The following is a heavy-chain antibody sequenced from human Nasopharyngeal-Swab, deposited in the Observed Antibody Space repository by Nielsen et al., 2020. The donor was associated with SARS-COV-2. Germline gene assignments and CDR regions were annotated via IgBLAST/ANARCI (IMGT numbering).Heavy chain of an antibody. CDR3: VRNMDV. Sequence: GESLKISCAASGFTFSGSAMHWVRQAPGKGLEWVANLNKDGSETYYVDSVKGRFTISRDNAKNSLFLQMNTLRGEDTAVYYCVRNMDVWGQGTTVTVSS. CDR1: GFTFSGSA. J-gene: IGHJ6*02. CDR2: LNKDGSET. V-gene: IGHV3-7*01.